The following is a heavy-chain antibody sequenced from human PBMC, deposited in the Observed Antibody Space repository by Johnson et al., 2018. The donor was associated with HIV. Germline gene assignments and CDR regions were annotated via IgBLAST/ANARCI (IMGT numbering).Heavy chain of an antibody. CDR3: AIVTMIVVVITRLGHDAFDS. V-gene: IGHV3-30-3*01. CDR1: GFTVSSNY. Sequence: VQLVESGGGLVQPGGSLRLSCAASGFTVSSNYMSWVRQGPGKGLEWVAVISYDGSNKYYADSVKGRFTISRDNSKNTLYLQMNSLRAEDTAVYYCAIVTMIVVVITRLGHDAFDSWGQGTRVTVSS. J-gene: IGHJ3*02. CDR2: ISYDGSNK. D-gene: IGHD3-22*01.